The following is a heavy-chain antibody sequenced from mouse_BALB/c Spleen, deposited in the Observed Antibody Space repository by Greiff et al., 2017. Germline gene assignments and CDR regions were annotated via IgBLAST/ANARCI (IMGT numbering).Heavy chain of an antibody. CDR2: IWSGGST. D-gene: IGHD6-1*01. J-gene: IGHJ3*01. Sequence: QVQLKQSGPGLVQPSQSLSITCTVSGFSLTSYGVHWVRQSPGKGLEWLGVIWSGGSTDYNAAFISRLSISKDNSKSQVFFKMNSLQANDTAIYYCARNPNLAGTWCAYWGQGTLVTVSA. V-gene: IGHV2-2*02. CDR3: ARNPNLAGTWCAY. CDR1: GFSLTSYG.